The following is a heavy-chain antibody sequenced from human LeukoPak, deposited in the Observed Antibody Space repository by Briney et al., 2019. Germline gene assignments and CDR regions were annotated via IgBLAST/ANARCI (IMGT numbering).Heavy chain of an antibody. J-gene: IGHJ4*02. D-gene: IGHD3-10*01. V-gene: IGHV3-53*04. Sequence: PGGSLRLSCAASGFTVSSNYMSWVRQAPGKGLEWVSVIYSGGSTYYADSVKGRFTISRHNSKNTLYLQMNSLRAEDTAVYYCARDRIEVRGVIVHNGFDYWGQGTLVTVSS. CDR3: ARDRIEVRGVIVHNGFDY. CDR2: IYSGGST. CDR1: GFTVSSNY.